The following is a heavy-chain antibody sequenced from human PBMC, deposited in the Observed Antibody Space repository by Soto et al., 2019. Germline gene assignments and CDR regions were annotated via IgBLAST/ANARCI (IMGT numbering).Heavy chain of an antibody. Sequence: QVQLVQSGAEVKKPGASVKVSCKASGYTFTSYGISWVRQAPGQGLEWVGWITAYNGNTNYAQKLQGRVTKNTDTPTSTAYMALGSLGSDYTDVSHSARGETPFDFWGQGTMVTVSS. CDR2: ITAYNGNT. CDR3: ARGETPFDF. CDR1: GYTFTSYG. J-gene: IGHJ4*02. V-gene: IGHV1-18*04. D-gene: IGHD1-26*01.